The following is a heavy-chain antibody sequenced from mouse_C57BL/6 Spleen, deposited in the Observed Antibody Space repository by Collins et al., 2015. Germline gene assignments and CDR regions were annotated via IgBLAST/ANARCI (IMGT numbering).Heavy chain of an antibody. Sequence: QVQLQQPGAELVKPGASVKMSCKASGYTFTSYWITWVKQRPGQGLEWIGDIYPGSGSTNYNEKFKSKATLTVDTSSSTAYMQLSSLTSEDSAVYYCAREGGYGRSYYAMDYWGQGTSVTVSS. CDR3: AREGGYGRSYYAMDY. CDR1: GYTFTSYW. V-gene: IGHV1-55*01. J-gene: IGHJ4*01. D-gene: IGHD1-1*01. CDR2: IYPGSGST.